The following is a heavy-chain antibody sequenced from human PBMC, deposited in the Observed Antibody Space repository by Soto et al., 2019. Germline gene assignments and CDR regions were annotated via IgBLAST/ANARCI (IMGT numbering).Heavy chain of an antibody. CDR3: ARGARRYSDNYGPAKNWFAP. Sequence: SENLSLTCAVYGGSLSGYYWSWVCQPPGKGLQWIGEINHSGSTNYNPSLKSRVTISVDTSKNQLSLNLSSVTAADTAVYYCARGARRYSDNYGPAKNWFAPWGQLTLSTVS. CDR2: INHSGST. D-gene: IGHD3-22*01. J-gene: IGHJ5*02. V-gene: IGHV4-34*01. CDR1: GGSLSGYY.